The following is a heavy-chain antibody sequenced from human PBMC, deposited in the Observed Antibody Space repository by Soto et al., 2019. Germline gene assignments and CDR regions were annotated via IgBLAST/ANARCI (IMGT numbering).Heavy chain of an antibody. Sequence: SETLSLTCSVSGDSISSYFRNWIRQPPGEGLEWIGCIYDSGSTDYNPSLKSRVTISLDTSKKQFSLRLNSVTAADTAVYYCVSSRTAIYGDAVDVWGQGTMVTVSS. D-gene: IGHD2-21*02. CDR3: VSSRTAIYGDAVDV. CDR2: IYDSGST. V-gene: IGHV4-59*03. J-gene: IGHJ3*01. CDR1: GDSISSYF.